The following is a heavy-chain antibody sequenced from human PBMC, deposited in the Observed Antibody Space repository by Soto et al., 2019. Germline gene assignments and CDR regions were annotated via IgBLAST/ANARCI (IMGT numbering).Heavy chain of an antibody. J-gene: IGHJ6*02. V-gene: IGHV3-30-3*01. CDR1: GFTFSSYA. CDR3: ARAATVVTPVFYYYYGMDV. Sequence: PVGSLRLSCAASGFTFSSYAMHWVRQAPGKGLEWVAVISYDGSNKYYADSVKGRFTISRDNSKNTLYLQMNSLRAEDTAVYYCARAATVVTPVFYYYYGMDVWGQGTTVTVSS. CDR2: ISYDGSNK. D-gene: IGHD2-21*02.